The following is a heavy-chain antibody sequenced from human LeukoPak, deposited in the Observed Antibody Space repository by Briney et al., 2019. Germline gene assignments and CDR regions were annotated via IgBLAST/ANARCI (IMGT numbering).Heavy chain of an antibody. J-gene: IGHJ3*02. CDR3: AKDWAYCGGDCYPDAFDI. Sequence: QTGGSLRLSCAASGFTFSNHAMGWVRQAPGKGLEWVSSITGSGGSTYYGDSVKGRFTISRDNSKNTLYLQMNRLRAEDTAVYYCAKDWAYCGGDCYPDAFDIWGQGTMVTVSS. CDR2: ITGSGGST. D-gene: IGHD2-21*02. V-gene: IGHV3-23*01. CDR1: GFTFSNHA.